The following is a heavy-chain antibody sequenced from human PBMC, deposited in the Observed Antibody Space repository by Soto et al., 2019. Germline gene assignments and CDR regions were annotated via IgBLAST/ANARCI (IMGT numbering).Heavy chain of an antibody. V-gene: IGHV4-61*01. CDR1: VGSVTSCNQY. CDR3: ARGRKYYYDNTGPLYFDH. D-gene: IGHD3-22*01. Sequence: NLSLTCNVSVGSVTSCNQYWSWSRQPPVEGLEWIAYIYYSGITNNNPSLKSRVIISVDTSKNQFSLKLTSVTAADTAVYYCARGRKYYYDNTGPLYFDHWGQGTLVTV. CDR2: IYYSGIT. J-gene: IGHJ4*02.